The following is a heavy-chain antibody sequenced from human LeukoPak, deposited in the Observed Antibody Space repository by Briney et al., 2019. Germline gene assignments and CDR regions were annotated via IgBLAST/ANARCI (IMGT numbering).Heavy chain of an antibody. D-gene: IGHD3-3*01. CDR2: MNPNSGNT. CDR3: AKNYDFWSGYYYSMDV. V-gene: IGHV1-8*01. J-gene: IGHJ6*02. Sequence: INWVRQATGQGLEWMGWMNPNSGNTGYAQKFQGRVTMTRNTSISTAYMELSSLRSEDTAVYYCAKNYDFWSGYYYSMDVWGQGTTVTVSS.